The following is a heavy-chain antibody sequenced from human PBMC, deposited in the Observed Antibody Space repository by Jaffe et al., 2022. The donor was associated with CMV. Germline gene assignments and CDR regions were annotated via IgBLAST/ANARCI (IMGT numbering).Heavy chain of an antibody. CDR1: GYTFTSYG. V-gene: IGHV1-18*01. CDR3: ARDELTTVTNNRGPYYYYGMDV. CDR2: ISAYNGNT. J-gene: IGHJ6*02. D-gene: IGHD4-4*01. Sequence: QVQLVQSGAEVKKPGASVKVSCKASGYTFTSYGISWVRQAPGQGLEWMGWISAYNGNTNYAQKLQGRVTMTTDTSTSTAYMELRSLRSDDTAVYYCARDELTTVTNNRGPYYYYGMDVWGQGTTVTVSS.